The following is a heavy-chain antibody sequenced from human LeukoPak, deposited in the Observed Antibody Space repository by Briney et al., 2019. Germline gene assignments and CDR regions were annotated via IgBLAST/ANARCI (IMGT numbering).Heavy chain of an antibody. CDR3: ARVSGVVVVPASDY. CDR2: ISSSSSYI. V-gene: IGHV3-21*01. Sequence: PGGSLRLSCAASGFTFSSYSMNWVRQAPGKGLEWVSSISSSSSYIYYADSVKGRFTISRDNAKNSLYLQMNSLRAEDTAVYYCARVSGVVVVPASDYWGQGTLVTVSS. J-gene: IGHJ4*02. CDR1: GFTFSSYS. D-gene: IGHD2-2*01.